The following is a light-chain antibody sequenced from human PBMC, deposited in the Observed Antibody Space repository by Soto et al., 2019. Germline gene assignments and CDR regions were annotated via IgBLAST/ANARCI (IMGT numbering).Light chain of an antibody. CDR2: DVS. CDR1: SSDVGVYDY. V-gene: IGLV2-11*01. Sequence: QSALTQPRSVSGSPGQSVTISCTGTSSDVGVYDYVSWYQQHPGKAPRVLIFDVSERTSGVPDRFSGSKSGDTASLTISALQAEDEADYYCCSYAGSYTYVFGSGTKVTVL. CDR3: CSYAGSYTYV. J-gene: IGLJ1*01.